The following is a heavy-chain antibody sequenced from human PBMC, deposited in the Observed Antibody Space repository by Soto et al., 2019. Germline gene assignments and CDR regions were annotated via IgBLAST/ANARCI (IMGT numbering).Heavy chain of an antibody. J-gene: IGHJ4*02. CDR3: ARASSRYCSGGSCYLDY. V-gene: IGHV1-2*04. D-gene: IGHD2-15*01. CDR1: GYTFTGYY. Sequence: ASVKVSCKASGYTFTGYYMHWVRQAPGQGLEWMGWINPNSGGTNYAQKFQGWVTMTRDTSISTAYMELSRLRSDDTAVYYCARASSRYCSGGSCYLDYRGQGTLVTVSS. CDR2: INPNSGGT.